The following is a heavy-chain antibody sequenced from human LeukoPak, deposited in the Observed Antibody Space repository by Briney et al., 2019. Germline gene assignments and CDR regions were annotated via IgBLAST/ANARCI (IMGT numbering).Heavy chain of an antibody. CDR3: ARTASGYAFIDY. Sequence: PSETLSLTCTVSGASLNNYYWSWIRQPPGKGLEWIGYMYYTGSTVYNPSLKSRVTISLDTSKDQFSLKLSSVTAADTAVYYCARTASGYAFIDYWGQGTLVTVSS. D-gene: IGHD5-12*01. V-gene: IGHV4-59*01. CDR2: MYYTGST. J-gene: IGHJ4*02. CDR1: GASLNNYY.